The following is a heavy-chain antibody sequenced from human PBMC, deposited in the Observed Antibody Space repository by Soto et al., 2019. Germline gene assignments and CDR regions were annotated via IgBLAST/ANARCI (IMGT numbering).Heavy chain of an antibody. D-gene: IGHD5-18*01. J-gene: IGHJ4*02. Sequence: GESLKISCKGSGYNFPNHWIGWVRQMPGKGLEWMAIIYPGDSETRYSPSFRGHVTISVDKSISTAYLQWSSLRASDSAMYYCARAAYSYGYLSYSDYWGLGTLVTVSS. CDR1: GYNFPNHW. V-gene: IGHV5-51*01. CDR2: IYPGDSET. CDR3: ARAAYSYGYLSYSDY.